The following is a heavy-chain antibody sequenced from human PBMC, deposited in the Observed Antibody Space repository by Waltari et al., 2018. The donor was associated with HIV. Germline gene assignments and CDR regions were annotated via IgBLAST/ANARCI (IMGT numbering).Heavy chain of an antibody. Sequence: QVQLQESGPGLVKPSQTLSLTCTVSGGSISSGSYYWSWIRQPAGKGLEWIGRIYPSGSTNYNPSLKSRVTISVDTSKNQFSLKLSSVTAADTAVYYCARTYCSSTSCYGGANWFDPWGQGTLVTVSS. CDR3: ARTYCSSTSCYGGANWFDP. CDR1: GGSISSGSYY. V-gene: IGHV4-61*02. D-gene: IGHD2-2*01. J-gene: IGHJ5*02. CDR2: IYPSGST.